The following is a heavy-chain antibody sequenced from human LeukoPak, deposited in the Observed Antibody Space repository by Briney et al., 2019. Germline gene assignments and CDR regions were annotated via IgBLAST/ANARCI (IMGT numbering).Heavy chain of an antibody. Sequence: PSETLSLTCTASLDSTTSNFWSWVRQPPGKGLEWIREIQRSGSPNYNPSLQSRVTISIDRSRNQIALELSSVTAADTAVYYCAREILGGFNPGAYWGQGTLVTVSS. CDR3: AREILGGFNPGAY. V-gene: IGHV4-4*02. CDR2: IQRSGSP. D-gene: IGHD1-14*01. CDR1: LDSTTSNF. J-gene: IGHJ4*02.